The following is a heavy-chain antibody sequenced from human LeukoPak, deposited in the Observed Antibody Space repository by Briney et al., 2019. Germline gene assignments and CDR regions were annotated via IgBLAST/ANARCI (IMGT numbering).Heavy chain of an antibody. D-gene: IGHD3-10*01. CDR2: ISSSGSTI. J-gene: IGHJ5*02. V-gene: IGHV3-48*03. CDR1: GFTFSSYE. CDR3: ARTNQLWFGGNWFDP. Sequence: PGGSLRLSCAASGFTFSSYEMNWVRQAPGKGLEWVSYISSSGSTIYYADSVKGRFTISRDSAKNSLYLQMNSLRAEDTAVYYCARTNQLWFGGNWFDPWGQGTLVTVSS.